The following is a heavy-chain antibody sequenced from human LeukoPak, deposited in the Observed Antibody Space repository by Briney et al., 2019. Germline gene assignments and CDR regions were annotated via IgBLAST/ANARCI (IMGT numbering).Heavy chain of an antibody. J-gene: IGHJ4*02. V-gene: IGHV1-69*01. D-gene: IGHD5-12*01. CDR2: IIPIFGTA. CDR3: ARAGYSGYDPFDY. CDR1: GGTLSSYA. Sequence: SVKVSCKASGGTLSSYAINWVGQAPGQGVEWIGGIIPIFGTANYAQKFQGRVTITADESTSTAYMELSSLRSEDTAVYYCARAGYSGYDPFDYWGQGTLVTVSS.